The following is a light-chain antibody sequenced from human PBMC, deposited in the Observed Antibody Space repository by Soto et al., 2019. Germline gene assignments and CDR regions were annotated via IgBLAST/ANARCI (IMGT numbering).Light chain of an antibody. V-gene: IGKV3-11*01. J-gene: IGKJ1*01. CDR2: DAS. Sequence: EIVLTQSPATLSLSPGERATLSCRASQSVGSYLAWYQQKPGQAPRLLIYDASNRATGIPARFSGSGSGTDFTLTISSLEPEDFAVYYCPQRSNWPRTFGQGTKVEIK. CDR3: PQRSNWPRT. CDR1: QSVGSY.